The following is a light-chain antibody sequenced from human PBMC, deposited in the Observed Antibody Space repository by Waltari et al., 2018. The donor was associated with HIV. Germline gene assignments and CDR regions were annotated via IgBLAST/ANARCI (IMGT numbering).Light chain of an antibody. CDR3: AAWDDSLNVWV. CDR1: SSYIGRKT. V-gene: IGLV1-44*01. Sequence: QSVLTQPPSASGTPGQMVTISCSVGSSYIGRKTVDRYQQVPGMAPKLLIYSNDQRPSGIPDRFSGSKSGTSASLAVSGLQSEDEADYYCAAWDDSLNVWVFGGGTKLTVL. CDR2: SND. J-gene: IGLJ3*02.